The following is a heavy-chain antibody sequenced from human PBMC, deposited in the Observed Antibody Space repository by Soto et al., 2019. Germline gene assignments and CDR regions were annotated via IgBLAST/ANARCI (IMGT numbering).Heavy chain of an antibody. CDR2: IWYDGSNK. V-gene: IGHV3-33*01. D-gene: IGHD6-13*01. CDR1: GFTFSSYG. CDR3: ARDVSKAAAGRTGWFDP. Sequence: GGSLRLSCAASGFTFSSYGMHWVRQAPGKGLEWVAVIWYDGSNKYYADSVKGRFTISRDNSKNTLYLQMNSLRAEDTAVYYCARDVSKAAAGRTGWFDPWGQGTLVTVSS. J-gene: IGHJ5*02.